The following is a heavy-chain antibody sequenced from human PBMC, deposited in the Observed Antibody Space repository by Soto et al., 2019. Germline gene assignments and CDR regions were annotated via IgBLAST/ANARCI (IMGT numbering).Heavy chain of an antibody. CDR3: ARDLRGQGPEAGMDV. CDR1: GYTFTSYW. CDR2: IYPSDSYT. D-gene: IGHD3-16*01. V-gene: IGHV5-10-1*01. J-gene: IGHJ6*02. Sequence: GESLKISCKGSGYTFTSYWISWVRQMPGKGLEWMGSIYPSDSYTHYSPSFQGHVTISVDKSISTAYLQWSSLKASDTALYYCARDLRGQGPEAGMDVWSQGTTVTVSS.